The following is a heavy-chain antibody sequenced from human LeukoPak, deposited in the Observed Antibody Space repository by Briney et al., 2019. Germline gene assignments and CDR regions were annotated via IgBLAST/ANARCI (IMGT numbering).Heavy chain of an antibody. CDR2: IKQDGSEK. Sequence: GGSLRLSCAASGFTFSSYWMSWVRQAPGKGLGWVANIKQDGSEKYYVDSVKGRFTNSRDNAKNSLYLQMNSQRAEDTGVYYCAREQCGYSGYDLVFDYWGQGTLVTVSS. CDR1: GFTFSSYW. V-gene: IGHV3-7*01. J-gene: IGHJ4*02. D-gene: IGHD5-12*01. CDR3: AREQCGYSGYDLVFDY.